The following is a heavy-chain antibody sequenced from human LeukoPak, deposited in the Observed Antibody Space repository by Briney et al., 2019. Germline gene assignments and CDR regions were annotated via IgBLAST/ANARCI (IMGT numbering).Heavy chain of an antibody. CDR3: ASGPGGTGAFDV. CDR1: GGSISSYY. CDR2: IYDSGNT. Sequence: SSETLSLTCTVSGGSISSYYWSWIRQPPGKGLELIGYIYDSGNTNYNPSVRSRVTISGDTSKNQFSLKLSSVTAADTAVYYCASGPGGTGAFDVWGQGTMVTVSS. J-gene: IGHJ3*01. V-gene: IGHV4-59*01. D-gene: IGHD1-1*01.